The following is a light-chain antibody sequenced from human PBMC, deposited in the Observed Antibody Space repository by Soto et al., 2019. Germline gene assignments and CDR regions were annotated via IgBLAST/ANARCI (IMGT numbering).Light chain of an antibody. V-gene: IGKV4-1*01. CDR2: WAS. J-gene: IGKJ1*01. Sequence: DIVLTPSPDSLAVSLVERATINCKSSQTVVDSSNNKDYLTWYQQKPGKPPNLLIYWASTREFGVPDRFSGSGSGTDFTLTISSLQAEDVAVYYCHQYYSTPRTFGHGTKVDIK. CDR1: QTVVDSSNNKDY. CDR3: HQYYSTPRT.